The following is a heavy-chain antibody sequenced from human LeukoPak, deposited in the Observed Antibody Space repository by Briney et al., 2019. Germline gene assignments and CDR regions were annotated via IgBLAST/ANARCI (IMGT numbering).Heavy chain of an antibody. D-gene: IGHD2-2*01. CDR1: GFIFSDYW. J-gene: IGHJ6*02. V-gene: IGHV3-7*01. CDR2: IKQDGSEK. CDR3: AREYWRECSSTSCHGGMDV. Sequence: PGGSLRLSCVASGFIFSDYWMSWVRQAPGKGLEWVANIKQDGSEKYYVDSVKGRFTISRDNAKNSLYLQMNSLRAEDTAVYYCAREYWRECSSTSCHGGMDVWGQGTTVTVSS.